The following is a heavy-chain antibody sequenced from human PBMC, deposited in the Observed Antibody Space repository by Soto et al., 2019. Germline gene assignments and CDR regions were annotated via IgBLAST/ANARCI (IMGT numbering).Heavy chain of an antibody. CDR2: ISDDGTNK. V-gene: IGHV3-30-3*01. J-gene: IGHJ4*02. CDR1: GFTFSGYA. CDR3: ANLVDF. Sequence: QVQLVESGGGVVQPGRSLRLSCAASGFTFSGYAMHCVRQAPGKGLEWVAVISDDGTNKHYADSVRGRFTISRDNSKNTLYLQMNSLRTDDTAVYYCANLVDFWGQGTLVTVSS.